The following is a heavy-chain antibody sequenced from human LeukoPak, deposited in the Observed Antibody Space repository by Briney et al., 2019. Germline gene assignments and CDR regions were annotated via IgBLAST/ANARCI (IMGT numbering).Heavy chain of an antibody. Sequence: GGSLRLSCAASGFTFSSYWMHWVRQAPGKGLVWVSRNNSDGSSTSYADSVKGRFTISRDNAKNTLYLQMNSLRAEDTAVYYCARELQEYFDYWGQGTLVTVSS. J-gene: IGHJ4*02. V-gene: IGHV3-74*01. CDR1: GFTFSSYW. CDR2: NNSDGSST. CDR3: ARELQEYFDY.